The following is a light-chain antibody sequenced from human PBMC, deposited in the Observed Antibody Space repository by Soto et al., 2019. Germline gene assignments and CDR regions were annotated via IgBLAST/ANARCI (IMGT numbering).Light chain of an antibody. CDR3: CSYAGITTYYV. J-gene: IGLJ1*01. CDR1: SSDFGSYNL. Sequence: QSVLTQPASVSGSPGQSITISCTGTSSDFGSYNLVSWYQQHPGEAPKLMIYGGTKRPSGVSNRFSGSKSGNTASLTIPGLQAEDEADYYCCSYAGITTYYVFGTGTKVTVL. V-gene: IGLV2-23*01. CDR2: GGT.